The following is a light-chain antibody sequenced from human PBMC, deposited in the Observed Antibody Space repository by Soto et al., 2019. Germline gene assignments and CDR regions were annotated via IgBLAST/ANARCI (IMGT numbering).Light chain of an antibody. CDR1: QSISSY. J-gene: IGKJ1*01. Sequence: DIQMTQYKSSLSASVGDRVTITCRASQSISSYLNWYQQKPGKAPKLLIYAASSLQSGVPSRFSGSGSGTDFTLTISSLQPEDFATYYCQQSYSTVWTFGQGTKVDIK. CDR2: AAS. CDR3: QQSYSTVWT. V-gene: IGKV1-39*01.